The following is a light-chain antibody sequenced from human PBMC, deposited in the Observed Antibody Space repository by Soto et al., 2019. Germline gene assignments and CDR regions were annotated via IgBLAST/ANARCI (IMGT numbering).Light chain of an antibody. Sequence: EIVFTQSPGTLSLSPGERPTLFCRASQSVSSYLDWYQQKPGQSPRLLIYDASNRATGIPARFSGSGSGTVFTLTISSLEPEDFAVYYCQQRSNWPPWSFGQGTKVDI. CDR2: DAS. CDR3: QQRSNWPPWS. V-gene: IGKV3-11*01. J-gene: IGKJ1*01. CDR1: QSVSSY.